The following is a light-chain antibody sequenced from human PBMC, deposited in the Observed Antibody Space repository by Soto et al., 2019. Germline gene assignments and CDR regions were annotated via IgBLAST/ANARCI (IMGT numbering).Light chain of an antibody. CDR1: QTISRF. V-gene: IGKV1-39*01. Sequence: DIQMTRSPSSLSASVGDRVSITCRVSQTISRFLNWYQKKPGKAPKFLIYDASSLQSGVPSRFSGTGSGTQLTITVRGLEPEDVATYCCQQSFISPPTFCQGTKLEIK. CDR3: QQSFISPPT. J-gene: IGKJ2*01. CDR2: DAS.